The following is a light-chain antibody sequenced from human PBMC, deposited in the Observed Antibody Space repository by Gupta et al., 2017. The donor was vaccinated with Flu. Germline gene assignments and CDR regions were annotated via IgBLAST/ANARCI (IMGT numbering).Light chain of an antibody. Sequence: SSELTQAPAVSVAWGQTVRITCQGDSLRNYFASWYQQKPGQAPVLVIYGKDNRPSGIPDRFSGSSSGNTASLTITGAQAEEEADYYCNSRDSSGDHLVFGGGTKLTVL. J-gene: IGLJ3*02. CDR2: GKD. CDR1: SLRNYF. V-gene: IGLV3-19*01. CDR3: NSRDSSGDHLV.